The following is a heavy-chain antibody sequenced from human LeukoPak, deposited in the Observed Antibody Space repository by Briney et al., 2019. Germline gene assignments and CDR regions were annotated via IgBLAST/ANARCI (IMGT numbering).Heavy chain of an antibody. Sequence: ASATVSCKASGHTFTGYYMHWVRQSPGQGLEWLGWINPNSGVTNYAQKFQGRITMTRDTSITTVYMELSSLTSDDTAVYYCGSGQWLVGVFYWGQGTLVTVSS. D-gene: IGHD6-19*01. CDR3: GSGQWLVGVFY. CDR2: INPNSGVT. V-gene: IGHV1-2*02. CDR1: GHTFTGYY. J-gene: IGHJ4*02.